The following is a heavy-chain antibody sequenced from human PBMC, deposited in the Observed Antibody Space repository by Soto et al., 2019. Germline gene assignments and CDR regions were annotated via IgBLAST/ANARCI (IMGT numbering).Heavy chain of an antibody. V-gene: IGHV3-74*01. CDR2: INSDGSST. J-gene: IGHJ6*02. CDR3: ARTVTTGGRMDV. CDR1: GFTFSSYW. Sequence: EVQLVESGGGLVQPGGTLRLSCAASGFTFSSYWMHWVRQAPGKGLVWVSRINSDGSSTSYADSVKGRFTISRDNAMNTLYLQMNSLRAEDTAVYYCARTVTTGGRMDVWGQGTTVTVSS. D-gene: IGHD4-4*01.